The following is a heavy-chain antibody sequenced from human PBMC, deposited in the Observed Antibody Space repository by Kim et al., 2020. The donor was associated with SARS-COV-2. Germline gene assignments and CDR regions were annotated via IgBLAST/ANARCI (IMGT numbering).Heavy chain of an antibody. CDR2: IYYSGST. J-gene: IGHJ6*02. Sequence: SETLSLTCAVSGGSISSGGYSWSWIRQPPGKGLEWIGYIYYSGSTYYNPSLKSRVTISVDRSKNQFSLKLSSVTAAGTAVYYCARGYGSGSPYGMDVWGQGTTVTVSS. CDR3: ARGYGSGSPYGMDV. D-gene: IGHD3-10*01. V-gene: IGHV4-30-2*01. CDR1: GGSISSGGYS.